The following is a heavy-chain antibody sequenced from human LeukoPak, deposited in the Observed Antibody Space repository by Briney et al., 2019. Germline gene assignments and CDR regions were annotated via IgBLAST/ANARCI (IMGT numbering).Heavy chain of an antibody. Sequence: GGSLRLSCAAPGFTFSSLWMSWVRQAPGKGLEWVANIKPDGSDKYYVDSVRGRFTISRDNAKNSLFLQMNTLRAEGTAVYYCARGGYDSSGFWEDWGQGSLVTVSA. CDR2: IKPDGSDK. CDR1: GFTFSSLW. CDR3: ARGGYDSSGFWED. V-gene: IGHV3-7*01. D-gene: IGHD3-10*01. J-gene: IGHJ4*02.